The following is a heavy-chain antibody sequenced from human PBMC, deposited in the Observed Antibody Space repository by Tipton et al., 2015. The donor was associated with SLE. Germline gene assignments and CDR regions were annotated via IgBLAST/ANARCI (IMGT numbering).Heavy chain of an antibody. Sequence: QSGPEVKKPGASVKVSRKASGYTFTSYDINWVRQATGQGLEWMGWMNPNSGNTGYAQKFQGRVTMTRNTSISTAYMELSSLRSEDTAVYYCARVFYYGSGSYQCYFDYWGQGTLVTVSS. V-gene: IGHV1-8*01. CDR1: GYTFTSYD. CDR3: ARVFYYGSGSYQCYFDY. CDR2: MNPNSGNT. D-gene: IGHD3-10*01. J-gene: IGHJ4*02.